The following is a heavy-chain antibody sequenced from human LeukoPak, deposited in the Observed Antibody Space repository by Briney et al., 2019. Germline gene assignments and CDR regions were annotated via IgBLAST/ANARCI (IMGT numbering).Heavy chain of an antibody. CDR3: ARDSREYSTSSFSLVFYYYMDV. CDR2: ISSSGST. D-gene: IGHD6-6*01. Sequence: SQTLSLTCTVSGASISSDAHYWNWIRQPAGKGLEWIGHISSSGSTNYNPSLKSRVTISVDTSENQFSLKLSSLTAADTAVYYCARDSREYSTSSFSLVFYYYMDVWGKGTTVTVSS. CDR1: GASISSDAHY. V-gene: IGHV4-61*09. J-gene: IGHJ6*03.